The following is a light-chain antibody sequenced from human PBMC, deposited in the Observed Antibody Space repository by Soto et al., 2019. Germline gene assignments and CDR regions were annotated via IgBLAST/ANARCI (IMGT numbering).Light chain of an antibody. J-gene: IGLJ1*01. CDR3: CSFKTTDTFYV. Sequence: QSALTQPASVSGSPGQSITISCTGTGSDVGGYNFVSWYQQHPGNAPKLIIFEVSNRPSGVSNRFSGSKSGSTASLTISARLDEDEEAYYCCSFKTTDTFYVFGTGTKVTVL. V-gene: IGLV2-23*02. CDR2: EVS. CDR1: GSDVGGYNF.